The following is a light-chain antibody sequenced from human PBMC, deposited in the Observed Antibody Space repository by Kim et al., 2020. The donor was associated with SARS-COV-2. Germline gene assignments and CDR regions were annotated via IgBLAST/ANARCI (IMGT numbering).Light chain of an antibody. V-gene: IGLV2-14*03. Sequence: QSITISCTGTSSDVGGYNYVSWYQQHPGKAPKLMIYDVSNRPSGVSNRFSGSKSGNTASLTISGLQAEDEADYSCSSYTSSSTLAVFGGGTQLTVL. J-gene: IGLJ2*01. CDR3: SSYTSSSTLAV. CDR2: DVS. CDR1: SSDVGGYNY.